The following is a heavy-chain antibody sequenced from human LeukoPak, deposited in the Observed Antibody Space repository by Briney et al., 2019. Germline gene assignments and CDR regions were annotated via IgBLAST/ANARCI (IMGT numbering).Heavy chain of an antibody. Sequence: SVKVSCKASGGTFSSYAISWVRQAPGQGLEWMGRIIPIFGTANYAQKFQGRVTITTDESTSTAYMELSSLRSEDTAVYYCAWNVEIATIFFDYWGQGTLVTVSS. CDR3: AWNVEIATIFFDY. D-gene: IGHD5-24*01. J-gene: IGHJ4*02. CDR1: GGTFSSYA. V-gene: IGHV1-69*05. CDR2: IIPIFGTA.